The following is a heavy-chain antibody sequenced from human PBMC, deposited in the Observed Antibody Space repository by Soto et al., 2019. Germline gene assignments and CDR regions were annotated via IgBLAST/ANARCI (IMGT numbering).Heavy chain of an antibody. D-gene: IGHD2-2*01. J-gene: IGHJ5*02. CDR1: GGSISSSSYY. CDR3: ARVVVVPAAMSGWFDP. Sequence: KASETLSLTCTVSGGSISSSSYYWGWIRQPPGKGLEWIGSIYYSGSTYYNPSLKSRVTISVDTSKNQFSLKLSSMTAADTVVFYCARVVVVPAAMSGWFDPWGQGTLVTVSS. CDR2: IYYSGST. V-gene: IGHV4-39*01.